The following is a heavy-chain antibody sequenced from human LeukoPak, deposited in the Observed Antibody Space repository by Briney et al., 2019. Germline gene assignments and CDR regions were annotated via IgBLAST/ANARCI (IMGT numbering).Heavy chain of an antibody. D-gene: IGHD2-2*02. Sequence: GGSLRLYCAASGFIFSSYSMNWVRQSPGKGLEWVSSITSSSSYIYHADSVKGRFTISRDNAKNSLYLQMNSLRAEDTAVYYCARDEYCSSTSCYSAFDIWGQGTMVTVSS. J-gene: IGHJ3*02. CDR3: ARDEYCSSTSCYSAFDI. CDR2: ITSSSSYI. V-gene: IGHV3-21*01. CDR1: GFIFSSYS.